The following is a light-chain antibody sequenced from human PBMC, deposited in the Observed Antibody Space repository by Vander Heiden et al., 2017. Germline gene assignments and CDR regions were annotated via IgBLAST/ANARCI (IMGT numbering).Light chain of an antibody. Sequence: DIQMTQSPSTLSASVGDRVTITCRASQSISNWLAWYQQKPGKAPKVLIYTASTLQSGVPSRFSGSGSGTEFTLTISSLQPDDSATYYCQQYNVYSWTFGPGTKVEIK. V-gene: IGKV1-5*03. CDR2: TAS. CDR1: QSISNW. CDR3: QQYNVYSWT. J-gene: IGKJ1*01.